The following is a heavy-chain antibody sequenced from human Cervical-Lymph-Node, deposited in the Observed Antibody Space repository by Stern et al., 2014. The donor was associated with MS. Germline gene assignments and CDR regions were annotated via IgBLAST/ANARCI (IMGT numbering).Heavy chain of an antibody. CDR2: IIPIFGTA. CDR3: AREGDYGGPKFDY. CDR1: GGTFSSYA. D-gene: IGHD4-23*01. Sequence: VQLEESGAEVKKPGSSVKVSCKASGGTFSSYAISWVRQAPGQGLEWMGGIIPIFGTANYAQKFQGRVTITADESTSTAYMELSSLRSEDTAVYYCAREGDYGGPKFDYWGQGTLVTVSS. V-gene: IGHV1-69*01. J-gene: IGHJ4*02.